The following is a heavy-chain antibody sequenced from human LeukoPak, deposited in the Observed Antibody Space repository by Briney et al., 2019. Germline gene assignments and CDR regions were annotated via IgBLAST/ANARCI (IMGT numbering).Heavy chain of an antibody. CDR3: AKGHPRWAAGDHD. J-gene: IGHJ4*02. D-gene: IGHD7-27*01. CDR1: GFTFSSYG. CDR2: IRYDGSNK. Sequence: PGGSLRLSCAASGFTFSSYGMHWVRQAPGKGLEWVAFIRYDGSNKYYADSVKGRFTISRDNSKNTLYLQMNSLRAEDTAVYYCAKGHPRWAAGDHDWGQGTLVTVSS. V-gene: IGHV3-30*02.